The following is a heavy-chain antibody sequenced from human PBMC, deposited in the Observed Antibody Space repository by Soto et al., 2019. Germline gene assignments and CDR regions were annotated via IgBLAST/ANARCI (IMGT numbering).Heavy chain of an antibody. CDR3: AGKGLVTGTFDY. CDR2: IYHSGST. J-gene: IGHJ4*02. Sequence: QVQLQESGPGLVKPSGTLSLTCAVSGGSISSSNWWSWVRQPPGKGLEWIGEIYHSGSTNYNPSLKRRFTISVDKSKNQFSLKLTSVTAADTAVYYCAGKGLVTGTFDYWGQGTLVTVSS. CDR1: GGSISSSNW. D-gene: IGHD6-19*01. V-gene: IGHV4-4*02.